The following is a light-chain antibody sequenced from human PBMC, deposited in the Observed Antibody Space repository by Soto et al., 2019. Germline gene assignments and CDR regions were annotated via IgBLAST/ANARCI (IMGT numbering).Light chain of an antibody. Sequence: DIQMTQSPSSLSASVGDRVTITCRASQSISSYLHWYQQKPGKAPKLLIYAASILQSGLPSRFSGSGSGTDFTLTISSLQPEDFATYYCQQSYSTPPTFGQGTKLDIK. CDR2: AAS. CDR3: QQSYSTPPT. J-gene: IGKJ1*01. V-gene: IGKV1-39*01. CDR1: QSISSY.